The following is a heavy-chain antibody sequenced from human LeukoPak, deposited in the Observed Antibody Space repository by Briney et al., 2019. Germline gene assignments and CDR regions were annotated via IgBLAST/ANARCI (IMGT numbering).Heavy chain of an antibody. CDR2: IYYSGST. CDR1: GGSISSSSYY. J-gene: IGHJ6*03. Sequence: SETLSLTCTVSGGSISSSSYYWGWIRQPPGKGLEWIGSIYYSGSTYYNPSLKSRVTISVDTSKNQFSLKLSSVTAADTAVYYCASTYYYYYYMDVWGKGTTVTVSS. CDR3: ASTYYYYYYMDV. V-gene: IGHV4-39*01.